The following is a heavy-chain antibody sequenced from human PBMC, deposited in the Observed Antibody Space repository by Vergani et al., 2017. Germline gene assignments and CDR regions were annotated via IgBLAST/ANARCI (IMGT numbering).Heavy chain of an antibody. Sequence: QVQLVPSGAEVKKPGASVKVSCKASGYTFTGYYMHWVRQAPGQGLEVMGIINPSGGSTSYAQKFQGRVTMTRETSTNTVYLVLSSLRSEDTAVYYWSRDYYGAGTPALYGMDVWGQGTTVTVSS. V-gene: IGHV1-46*03. J-gene: IGHJ6*02. D-gene: IGHD3-10*01. CDR2: INPSGGST. CDR1: GYTFTGYY. CDR3: SRDYYGAGTPALYGMDV.